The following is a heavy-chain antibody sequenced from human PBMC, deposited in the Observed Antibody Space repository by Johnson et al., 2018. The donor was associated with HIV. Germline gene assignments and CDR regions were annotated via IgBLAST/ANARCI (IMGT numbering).Heavy chain of an antibody. CDR2: IKEDGGEK. CDR3: ARDDIFLDAFDI. Sequence: EVQLVESGGGLVQPGGSLRLSCAASRFSFNKYWMTWVRQAPGNALEWVASIKEDGGEKYYADSVKGRFTISRDNAKNSLYLQMNSLRAEDTAVYYCARDDIFLDAFDIWGQGTMVTVSS. D-gene: IGHD3-9*01. V-gene: IGHV3-7*01. J-gene: IGHJ3*02. CDR1: RFSFNKYW.